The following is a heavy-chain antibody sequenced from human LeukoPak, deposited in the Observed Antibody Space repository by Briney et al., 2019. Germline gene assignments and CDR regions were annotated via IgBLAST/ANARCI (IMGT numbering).Heavy chain of an antibody. CDR1: VFTFSSYA. J-gene: IGHJ4*02. Sequence: GRSLRLSCAASVFTFSSYAMHWVRQAPGKGVEWVAVISYDGSNKFYADSVKGRFTLSRDNSQNTLYLQMNSLRAEDTAVYYCVLMSVSWYGGFDYWGQGTLVTVSS. D-gene: IGHD6-13*01. CDR2: ISYDGSNK. V-gene: IGHV3-30*17. CDR3: VLMSVSWYGGFDY.